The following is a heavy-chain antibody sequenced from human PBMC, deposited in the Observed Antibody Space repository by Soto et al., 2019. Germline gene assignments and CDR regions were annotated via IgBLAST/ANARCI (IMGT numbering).Heavy chain of an antibody. CDR1: GGSISSGGYY. Sequence: SETLSLTCTVSGGSISSGGYYWSWIRQHPGKGLEWIGYIYYSGSTYYNPSLKSRVTISVDTSKNQFSLKLSSVTAADTAVYYCARANIVLMVYAIDWFDPWGQGTLVTVSS. D-gene: IGHD2-8*01. CDR2: IYYSGST. J-gene: IGHJ5*02. V-gene: IGHV4-31*03. CDR3: ARANIVLMVYAIDWFDP.